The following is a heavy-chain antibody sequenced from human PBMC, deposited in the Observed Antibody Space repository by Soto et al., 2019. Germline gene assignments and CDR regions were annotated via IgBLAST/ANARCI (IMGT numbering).Heavy chain of an antibody. CDR2: IWHDESNK. CDR3: ARFSTTWEFDE. V-gene: IGHV3-33*01. D-gene: IGHD2-2*01. CDR1: GFTFNNYG. Sequence: QVHLVESGGGVVQPGRSLRLSCAASGFTFNNYGMHWVRQAPGKGLEWVAVIWHDESNKFYVDSVKGRFTVSRDSSKNTLYLQMNSLRAEDTAVYYCARFSTTWEFDEWGQGTLVTVSS. J-gene: IGHJ4*02.